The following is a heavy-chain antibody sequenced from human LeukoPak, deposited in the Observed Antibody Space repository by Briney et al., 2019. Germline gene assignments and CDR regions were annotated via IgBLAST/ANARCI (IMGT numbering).Heavy chain of an antibody. CDR2: ISDVGTTQ. CDR3: ARDRSKVTAYDDALDI. D-gene: IGHD2-21*02. J-gene: IGHJ3*02. CDR1: GFTFRSYE. Sequence: GGSLRLSCAASGFTFRSYELNWVRQAPGKGLEWVSYISDVGTTQHYADSVKGRFIISRDNAKNSLYLQMSSLTTEDTAVYYCARDRSKVTAYDDALDIWGQGTMVIVSS. V-gene: IGHV3-48*03.